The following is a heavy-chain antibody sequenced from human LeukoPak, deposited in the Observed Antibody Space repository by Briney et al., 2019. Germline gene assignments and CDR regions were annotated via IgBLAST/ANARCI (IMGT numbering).Heavy chain of an antibody. Sequence: SETLSLTCAVYGGSFSGYYWSWIRPPPGKGLEWIGEINHSGSTNYNPSLKSRVTISVDTSKHQFSLKLSSVTAADTAVYYCARVGRITMVRGVLYYFDYWGQGTLVTVSS. CDR1: GGSFSGYY. CDR2: INHSGST. V-gene: IGHV4-34*01. J-gene: IGHJ4*02. CDR3: ARVGRITMVRGVLYYFDY. D-gene: IGHD3-10*01.